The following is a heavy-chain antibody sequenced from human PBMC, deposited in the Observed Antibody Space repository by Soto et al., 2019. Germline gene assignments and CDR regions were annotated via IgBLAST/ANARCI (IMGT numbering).Heavy chain of an antibody. CDR3: ARGRRKYCSGGSCYWGFDY. CDR1: GGSFSGYY. Sequence: SETLSLTCAVYGGSFSGYYWSWIRQPPGKGLEWIGEINHSGSTNYNPSLKSRVTISVETSKNQFSLKLSSVTAADTAVYYCARGRRKYCSGGSCYWGFDYWGQGTLVTVSS. D-gene: IGHD2-15*01. CDR2: INHSGST. J-gene: IGHJ4*02. V-gene: IGHV4-34*01.